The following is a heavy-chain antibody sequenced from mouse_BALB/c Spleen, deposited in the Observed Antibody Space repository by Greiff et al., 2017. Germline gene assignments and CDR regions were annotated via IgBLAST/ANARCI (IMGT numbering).Heavy chain of an antibody. CDR1: GFTFSSFG. Sequence: EVQVVESGGGLVQPGGSRKLSCAASGFTFSSFGMHWVRQAPEKGLEWVAYISSGSSTIYYADTVKGRFTISRDNPKNTLFLQMTSLRSEDTAMYYCARSGYDYEFAYWGQGTLVTVSA. J-gene: IGHJ3*01. D-gene: IGHD2-4*01. V-gene: IGHV5-17*02. CDR2: ISSGSSTI. CDR3: ARSGYDYEFAY.